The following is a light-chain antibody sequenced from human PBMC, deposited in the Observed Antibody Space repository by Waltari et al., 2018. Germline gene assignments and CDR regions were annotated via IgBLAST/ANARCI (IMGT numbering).Light chain of an antibody. Sequence: QSALTQPASVYGSPGQSSTLSCPRTSSDVGCYNHVSGYQQHTGKAPKLMIYDVSNRPSGVSNRFSGSKSANTASLTISGLQAEDEADYYCSSYTSSRTRVFGGGTKLTVL. CDR3: SSYTSSRTRV. CDR1: SSDVGCYNH. J-gene: IGLJ3*02. CDR2: DVS. V-gene: IGLV2-14*01.